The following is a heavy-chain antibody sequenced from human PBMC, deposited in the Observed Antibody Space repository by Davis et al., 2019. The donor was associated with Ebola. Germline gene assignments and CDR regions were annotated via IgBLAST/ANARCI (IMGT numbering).Heavy chain of an antibody. V-gene: IGHV4-39*01. CDR1: GGSISSGDYY. J-gene: IGHJ5*02. Sequence: SETLSLTCTVSGGSISSGDYYWGWIRQPPGKGLEWIGSIYYSGSTYYNPSLKSRVTISVDTSKNQFSLKLSSVTAADTAVYYCARLNRITIFGVVIIPGWFDPWGQGTLVTVSS. D-gene: IGHD3-3*01. CDR3: ARLNRITIFGVVIIPGWFDP. CDR2: IYYSGST.